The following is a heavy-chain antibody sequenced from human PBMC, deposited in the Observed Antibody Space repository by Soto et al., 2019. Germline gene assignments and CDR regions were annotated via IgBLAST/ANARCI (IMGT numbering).Heavy chain of an antibody. Sequence: QITLKESGPTLVKPTQTLTLTCTFSGFSLSTSGVGVGWIRQPPGKALEWLALIYWDDDKRYSPSLKSRLTITKXXXXXXXXXXXXXXXXXXXXXXXXXXXXXXXXXXXXXYVRDWGQGTLVTVSS. V-gene: IGHV2-5*02. J-gene: IGHJ4*02. CDR2: IYWDDDK. D-gene: IGHD3-16*01. CDR3: XXXXXXXXXXXXXYVRD. CDR1: GFSLSTSGVG.